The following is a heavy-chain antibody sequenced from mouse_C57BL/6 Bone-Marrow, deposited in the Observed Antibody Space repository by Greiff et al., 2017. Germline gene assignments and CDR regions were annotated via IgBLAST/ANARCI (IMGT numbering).Heavy chain of an antibody. J-gene: IGHJ3*01. CDR3: AITAQATPFAY. Sequence: VQLQQSGAELVRPGTSVKMSCKASGYTFTNYWIGWAKQRPGHGLEWIGDIYPGGGYTNYNEKFKGKATLTADKSSSTAYMQFSSLTSEDSAIYYCAITAQATPFAYWGQGTLVTVSA. CDR1: GYTFTNYW. CDR2: IYPGGGYT. V-gene: IGHV1-63*01. D-gene: IGHD3-2*02.